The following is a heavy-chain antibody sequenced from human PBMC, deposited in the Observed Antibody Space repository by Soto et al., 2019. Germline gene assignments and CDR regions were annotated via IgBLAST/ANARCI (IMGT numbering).Heavy chain of an antibody. CDR1: GYTFTSYY. V-gene: IGHV1-46*01. Sequence: ASVKVSCKTSGYTFTSYYMHCVRQAPGQGLEWMGIINPSGGSTSYAQKFQGRVTMTRDTSTSTVYMELSSLRSEDTAVYYCARLGGGNSMSAYWGQGTLVTVSS. CDR3: ARLGGGNSMSAY. J-gene: IGHJ4*02. D-gene: IGHD2-21*02. CDR2: INPSGGST.